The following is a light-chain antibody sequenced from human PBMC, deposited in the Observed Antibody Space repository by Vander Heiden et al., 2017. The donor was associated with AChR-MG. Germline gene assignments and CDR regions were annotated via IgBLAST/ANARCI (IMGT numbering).Light chain of an antibody. V-gene: IGLV2-11*01. CDR2: DVT. CDR3: CSYAGSYTEV. Sequence: QSALTQPRSVSRSPGQSVTISCTGTSSDVGAYNYVSWYQQHPGKAPKLMIYDVTKRPSGVPDRFSGSKSGNTASLTISGLQAEDEADYYCCSYAGSYTEVFGTGTKVTVL. CDR1: SSDVGAYNY. J-gene: IGLJ1*01.